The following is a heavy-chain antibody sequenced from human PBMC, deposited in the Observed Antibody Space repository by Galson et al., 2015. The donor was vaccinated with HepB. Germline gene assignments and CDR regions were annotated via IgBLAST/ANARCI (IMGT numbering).Heavy chain of an antibody. Sequence: SLRLSCAASGFTFSSYAMSWVRQAPGKGLEWVSAISGSGGSTYYADSVKGRFTISRDNSKNTLYLQMNSLRAEDTAVYYCAKDRYSSGWYGGYWGQGTLVTVSS. J-gene: IGHJ4*02. CDR2: ISGSGGST. CDR3: AKDRYSSGWYGGY. D-gene: IGHD6-19*01. CDR1: GFTFSSYA. V-gene: IGHV3-23*01.